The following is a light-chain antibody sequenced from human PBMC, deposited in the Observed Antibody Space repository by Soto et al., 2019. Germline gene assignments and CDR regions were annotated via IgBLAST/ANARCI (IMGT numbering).Light chain of an antibody. CDR2: GAS. CDR1: QSVSSN. J-gene: IGKJ4*01. Sequence: EIVMTQSPATLSVSPGERATLSCRASQSVSSNLPWYQQKPGQAPRLLIYGASTRATGIPARFSGSGSGTEFTLTISSLQSEDLAVYYCQQYNNWLTFGGGTKVEIK. V-gene: IGKV3-15*01. CDR3: QQYNNWLT.